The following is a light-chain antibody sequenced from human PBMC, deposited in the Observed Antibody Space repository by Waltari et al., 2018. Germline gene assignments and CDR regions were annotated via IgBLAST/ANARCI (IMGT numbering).Light chain of an antibody. J-gene: IGLJ3*02. V-gene: IGLV1-44*01. CDR2: TNS. CDR1: GSNIGSNT. Sequence: QSVLTQPPSASGSPGQRVTISCSGSGSNIGSNTVNWYQQFPGAAPKLLIYTNSQRPSGVPDRFSGSKSGPSGYLAISGLQSEDEADYYCAAWDDGLNGWVFGGRTKLTVL. CDR3: AAWDDGLNGWV.